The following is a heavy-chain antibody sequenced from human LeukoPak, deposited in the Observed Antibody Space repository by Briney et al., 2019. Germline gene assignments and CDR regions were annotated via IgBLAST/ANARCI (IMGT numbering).Heavy chain of an antibody. CDR2: IIPIFGTA. J-gene: IGHJ5*02. CDR1: GGTFSSYA. CDR3: ARDSSSSGWFDP. V-gene: IGHV1-69*13. D-gene: IGHD6-6*01. Sequence: ASVKVSCKASGGTFSSYAISWVRQAPGQGLEWMGGIIPIFGTANYAQKFQGRVTITADESTSTAYMELSSLRSEDTAVYYCARDSSSSGWFDPWGQGTLVTVSS.